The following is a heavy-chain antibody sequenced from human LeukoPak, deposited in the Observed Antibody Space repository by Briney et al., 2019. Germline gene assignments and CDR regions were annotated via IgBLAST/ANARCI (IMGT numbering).Heavy chain of an antibody. CDR2: IKSDGSQK. J-gene: IGHJ4*02. V-gene: IGHV3-7*01. Sequence: GNSLRLSCAASGFSFSDYWMTWVRQPPGKGLEWVANIKSDGSQKDYVHSVMGRFNISRDNGKNLLFLQMNSLRAEDKAVYYCARAVAADYDSSGDSFVGDYFDYWGQGTLVTVSS. CDR3: ARAVAADYDSSGDSFVGDYFDY. CDR1: GFSFSDYW. D-gene: IGHD3-22*01.